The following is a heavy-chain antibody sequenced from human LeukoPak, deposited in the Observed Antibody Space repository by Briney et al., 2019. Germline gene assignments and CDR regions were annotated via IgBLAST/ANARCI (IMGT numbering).Heavy chain of an antibody. J-gene: IGHJ4*02. CDR3: ARDGSIAVAGRPFDY. V-gene: IGHV1-18*04. D-gene: IGHD6-19*01. Sequence: ASVKVSCKASGYTFTSYGISWVRQAPGQGLEWMGWISAYNGNTNHAQKLQGRVTMTTDTSTSTAYMELRSLRSDDTAVYYCARDGSIAVAGRPFDYWGQGTLVTVSS. CDR2: ISAYNGNT. CDR1: GYTFTSYG.